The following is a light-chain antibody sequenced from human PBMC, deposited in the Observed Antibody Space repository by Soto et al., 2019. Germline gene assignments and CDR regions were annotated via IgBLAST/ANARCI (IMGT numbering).Light chain of an antibody. Sequence: QSVLTQPPSASGTPGQRVTISCSGSSSNIGTNYVYWYQHLPGTAPKLLIYRNNQRPSGVPDRFSGSKSGTSDSLAISGVRSEDEADYYCATWDANLSGLFGGGTKLTVL. CDR1: SSNIGTNY. J-gene: IGLJ3*02. CDR2: RNN. CDR3: ATWDANLSGL. V-gene: IGLV1-47*01.